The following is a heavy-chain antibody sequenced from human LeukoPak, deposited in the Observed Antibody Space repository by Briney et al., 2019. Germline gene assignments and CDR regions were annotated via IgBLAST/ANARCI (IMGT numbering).Heavy chain of an antibody. CDR3: AREDYYNSGGYYLDY. V-gene: IGHV4-34*01. Sequence: SETLSLTCAVYGGSFSGYYWSWIRQPPGKGLEWIGNIYHSGSTNYSPSLKSRVTISVDTSKNQFSLKLSSVTAADTAVYFCAREDYYNSGGYYLDYWGQGTLVTVSS. CDR2: IYHSGST. D-gene: IGHD3-22*01. CDR1: GGSFSGYY. J-gene: IGHJ4*02.